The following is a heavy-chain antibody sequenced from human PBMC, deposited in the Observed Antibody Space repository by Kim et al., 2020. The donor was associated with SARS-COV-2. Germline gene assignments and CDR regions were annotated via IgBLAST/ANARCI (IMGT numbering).Heavy chain of an antibody. J-gene: IGHJ4*02. Sequence: SETLSLTCTVSGGSITNFYWSWIRQSPEKGLEWLGYISDTGSSNYNPSLKGRLSMSVDTSKSQFSLKLNSMTAADTAVYFCARSSYCGNWYIDTWGQGT. CDR1: GGSITNFY. D-gene: IGHD2-21*01. CDR3: ARSSYCGNWYIDT. V-gene: IGHV4-59*08. CDR2: ISDTGSS.